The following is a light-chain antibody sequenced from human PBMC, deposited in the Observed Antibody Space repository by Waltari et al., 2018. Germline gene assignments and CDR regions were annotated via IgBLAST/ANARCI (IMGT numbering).Light chain of an antibody. CDR3: QQYYSIPLT. Sequence: DIVMTQSPDSLAVSLGERATLNCKSSQSVLYSANNKDYLAWYQQKPGQPAKLLIYWASTREFGVPDRFSGSGSGTDFTLTISSLQAEDVAVYYCQQYYSIPLTFGGGTKVEIK. CDR1: QSVLYSANNKDY. J-gene: IGKJ4*01. V-gene: IGKV4-1*01. CDR2: WAS.